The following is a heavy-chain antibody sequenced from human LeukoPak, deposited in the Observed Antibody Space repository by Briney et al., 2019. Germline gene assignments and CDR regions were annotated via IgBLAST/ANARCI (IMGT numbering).Heavy chain of an antibody. V-gene: IGHV3-74*01. CDR1: GFTFNTYW. CDR2: ITNDGRTT. D-gene: IGHD1-14*01. Sequence: GGSLRLSCAASGFTFNTYWMHWVRQSPGKGPVWVSRITNDGRTTFYADSVKGRFTISRDNAKNTLYLQMNSLRGEDTAVYYCVRDQDGPGPTIDYWGQGTLVTVSS. J-gene: IGHJ4*02. CDR3: VRDQDGPGPTIDY.